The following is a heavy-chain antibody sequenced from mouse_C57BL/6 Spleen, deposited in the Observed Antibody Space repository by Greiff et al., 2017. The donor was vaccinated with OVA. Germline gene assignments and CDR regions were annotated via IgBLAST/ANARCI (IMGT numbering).Heavy chain of an antibody. V-gene: IGHV1-76*01. CDR1: GYTFTDYY. CDR3: ARRNDYGDFDY. Sequence: QVQLQQSGAELVRPGASVKLSCKASGYTFTDYYINWVKPRPGQGLEWIARIYPGSGNTYYNEKFKGKATLTAEKSSSTAYMQLSSLTSADSAVYFCARRNDYGDFDYWGQGTTLTVSS. CDR2: IYPGSGNT. D-gene: IGHD2-4*01. J-gene: IGHJ2*01.